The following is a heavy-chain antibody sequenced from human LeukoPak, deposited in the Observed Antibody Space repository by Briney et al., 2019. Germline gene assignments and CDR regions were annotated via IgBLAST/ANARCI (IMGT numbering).Heavy chain of an antibody. Sequence: GESLKISCKGSGYSFTSYWIGWVRQMPGKGLEWMGIIYPGDSDAKYSPSFQGQVTISADKSISTAYLQWSSLKASDTAMYYCARGEGSVVPAAMDDFYYYYYGMDVWGQGTTVTVSS. V-gene: IGHV5-51*01. J-gene: IGHJ6*02. D-gene: IGHD2-2*01. CDR1: GYSFTSYW. CDR2: IYPGDSDA. CDR3: ARGEGSVVPAAMDDFYYYYYGMDV.